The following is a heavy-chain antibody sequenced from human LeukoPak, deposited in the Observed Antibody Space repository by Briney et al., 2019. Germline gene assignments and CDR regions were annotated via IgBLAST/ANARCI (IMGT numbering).Heavy chain of an antibody. CDR2: IYTSGST. V-gene: IGHV4-61*02. D-gene: IGHD2-15*01. CDR1: GGSISSGSYY. Sequence: SETLSLTCTVSGGSISSGSYYWSWIRQPAGEGLEWIGRIYTSGSTNYNPSLKSRVTISVDTSKNQFSLKLSSVTAADTAVYYCARDIVVVVAATYNWFDPWGQGTLVTVSS. J-gene: IGHJ5*02. CDR3: ARDIVVVVAATYNWFDP.